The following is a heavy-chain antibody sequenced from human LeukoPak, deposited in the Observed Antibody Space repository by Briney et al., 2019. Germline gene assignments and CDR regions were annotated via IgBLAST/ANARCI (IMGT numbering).Heavy chain of an antibody. CDR3: ARSDGYGLVGI. CDR2: INHSGST. Sequence: SETLSLTCAVYGGSFSGYCWSWIRQPPGKGLEWIGEINHSGSTNYNPSLKSRVTISVDTSKNQFSLKLSSVTAADTAVYYCARSDGYGLVGIWGQGTMVTVSS. CDR1: GGSFSGYC. D-gene: IGHD3-10*01. J-gene: IGHJ3*02. V-gene: IGHV4-34*01.